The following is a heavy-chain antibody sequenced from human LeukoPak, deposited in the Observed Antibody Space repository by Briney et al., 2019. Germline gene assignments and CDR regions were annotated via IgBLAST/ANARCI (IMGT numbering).Heavy chain of an antibody. CDR3: ARLENRWFDP. CDR2: IYPGDSDT. J-gene: IGHJ5*02. Sequence: GESLKISCKGSGYSFTTYWIGWVRQMPGKGLEWMGIIYPGDSDTRYSPSFQGQVTISADKSIKTVYLQWSSLKASDTAMYYCARLENRWFDPWGQGTLVTVSS. CDR1: GYSFTTYW. V-gene: IGHV5-51*01.